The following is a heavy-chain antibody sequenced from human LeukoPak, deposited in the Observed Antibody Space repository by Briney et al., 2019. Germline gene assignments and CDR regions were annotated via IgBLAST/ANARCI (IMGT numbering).Heavy chain of an antibody. D-gene: IGHD7-27*01. CDR3: ASGLAWGYFDY. CDR1: GFTFDDYA. J-gene: IGHJ4*02. CDR2: ISWNSGTI. V-gene: IGHV3-9*01. Sequence: GGSLRLSCAASGFTFDDYAMHWVRQPPGKGLEWVSGISWNSGTIGYADSVKGRFTISRDNAKNSLYLQMNSLRPGDTAFYYCASGLAWGYFDYWGQGTLVTVSS.